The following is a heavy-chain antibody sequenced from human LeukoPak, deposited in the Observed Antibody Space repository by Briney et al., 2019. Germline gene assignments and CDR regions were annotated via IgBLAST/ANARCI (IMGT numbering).Heavy chain of an antibody. J-gene: IGHJ4*02. Sequence: GASVKVSCKASGYTFTDYYMYWVRQAPGQGLEWMGWISAYNGNTNYAQKLQGRVTMTTDTSTSTAYMELRSLRSDDTAVYYCARDFDQYFDYWGQGTLVTVSS. CDR1: GYTFTDYY. D-gene: IGHD2-2*01. V-gene: IGHV1-18*04. CDR3: ARDFDQYFDY. CDR2: ISAYNGNT.